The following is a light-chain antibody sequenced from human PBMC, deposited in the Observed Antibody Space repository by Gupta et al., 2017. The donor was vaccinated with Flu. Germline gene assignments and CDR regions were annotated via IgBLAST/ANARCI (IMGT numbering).Light chain of an antibody. V-gene: IGKV1-33*01. CDR1: QDISNY. Sequence: DIQMTQSPSSLSASVGDRVTITCQASQDISNYLNWYQQKPGKAPKLLIYDASNLEIGVPSRFSGSGSGTDFTFTSSSLQPEDIAKYYCQQDDTLPSFGHGTKVDIK. CDR3: QQDDTLPS. J-gene: IGKJ3*01. CDR2: DAS.